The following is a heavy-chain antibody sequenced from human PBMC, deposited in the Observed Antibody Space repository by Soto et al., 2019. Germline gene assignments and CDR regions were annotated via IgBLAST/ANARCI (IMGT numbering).Heavy chain of an antibody. CDR2: IHHSGST. V-gene: IGHV4-4*02. J-gene: IGHJ4*02. CDR3: ARDQGSHPGD. CDR1: GLSISSGNW. D-gene: IGHD6-13*01. Sequence: QVQLQESGPGLVRPSGTVSLTCAVSGLSISSGNWWSWVRQPPGKGLEWIGEIHHSGSTNYNPSHKSRVTMSVVPSKDLFSLTLNSVTAADTAFYYCARDQGSHPGDWGQGTLVSVSS.